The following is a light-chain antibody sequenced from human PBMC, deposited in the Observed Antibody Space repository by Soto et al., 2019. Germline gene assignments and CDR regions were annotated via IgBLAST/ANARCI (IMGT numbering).Light chain of an antibody. V-gene: IGKV3-15*01. Sequence: EIVMTQSPATLSVPPGERATLSCRASPNLNSNLAWYQQKPGQAPRLLSYDSSTRATGIPVRFSGSGSGTEFTLTISSLQSEDLAVYYCQQYNNWALTFGGGTKVEIK. CDR2: DSS. J-gene: IGKJ4*01. CDR1: PNLNSN. CDR3: QQYNNWALT.